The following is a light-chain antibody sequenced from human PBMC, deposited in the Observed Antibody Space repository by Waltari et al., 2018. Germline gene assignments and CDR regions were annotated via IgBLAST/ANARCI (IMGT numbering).Light chain of an antibody. CDR2: DAS. Sequence: EIVLTQSPATLSLSPGERATLSCRASQSVSSSLALYQHKPGQAPRLLIYDASISVTGIPARFSGSGSGTDFTLTISSLEPEDFAVYYCQQRSKWPWAFGQGTKVEIK. CDR1: QSVSSS. CDR3: QQRSKWPWA. V-gene: IGKV3-11*01. J-gene: IGKJ1*01.